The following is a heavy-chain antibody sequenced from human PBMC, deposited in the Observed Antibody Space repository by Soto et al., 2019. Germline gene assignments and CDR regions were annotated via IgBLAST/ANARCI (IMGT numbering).Heavy chain of an antibody. Sequence: QLQLQESGPGLVKPSETLSLTCTVSGGSISSSSYYWGWIRQPPGKGLEWIGSIYYSGSTYYNPSLSSRVTISVDTSKNQFSLKLSSVTAADTAVYYCARQVVLWFGTDARGMDVWGQGTTVTVSS. J-gene: IGHJ6*02. CDR2: IYYSGST. D-gene: IGHD3-10*01. V-gene: IGHV4-39*01. CDR1: GGSISSSSYY. CDR3: ARQVVLWFGTDARGMDV.